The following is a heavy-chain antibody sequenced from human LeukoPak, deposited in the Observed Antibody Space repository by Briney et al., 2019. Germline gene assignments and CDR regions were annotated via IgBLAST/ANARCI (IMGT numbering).Heavy chain of an antibody. Sequence: GGSLRLSCAASGFTFSKYGMLWARQAPGKGLEWVAFIRSDGINKYHADSERGRFTISRDNSKHTLYLQMNSVRAEDTAVYYCAKLGKTENHYGSGRFSYYYYMDVWGKGTTVTISS. V-gene: IGHV3-30*02. D-gene: IGHD3-10*01. CDR1: GFTFSKYG. CDR3: AKLGKTENHYGSGRFSYYYYMDV. CDR2: IRSDGINK. J-gene: IGHJ6*03.